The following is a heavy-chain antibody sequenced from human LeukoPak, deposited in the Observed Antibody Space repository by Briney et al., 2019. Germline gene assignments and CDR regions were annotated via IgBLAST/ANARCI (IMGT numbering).Heavy chain of an antibody. D-gene: IGHD2-2*01. CDR2: ISAYNGNT. CDR1: GYTFTSYG. Sequence: ASVKVSCKASGYTFTSYGISWVRQAPGQGLEWIGWISAYNGNTNYAQKLQGRVTMTTDTSTSTAYMELRSLRSDDTAVYYCARDIVVVPAATGTWFDPWGQGTLVTVSS. V-gene: IGHV1-18*01. J-gene: IGHJ5*02. CDR3: ARDIVVVPAATGTWFDP.